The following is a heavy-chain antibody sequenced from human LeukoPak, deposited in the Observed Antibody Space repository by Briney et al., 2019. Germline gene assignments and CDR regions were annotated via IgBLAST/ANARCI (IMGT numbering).Heavy chain of an antibody. J-gene: IGHJ4*02. CDR2: VYYGRSP. Sequence: SETLSLTCTVSGGSISSGGYYWAWIRQPPGKGLEWIGSVYYGRSPYFNPSLESRATISVDTSKNHFSLKMSSVTAADTAVYYCARSSGTGTFSYWGQGTLVTVSS. V-gene: IGHV4-39*02. CDR3: ARSSGTGTFSY. D-gene: IGHD6-25*01. CDR1: GGSISSGGYY.